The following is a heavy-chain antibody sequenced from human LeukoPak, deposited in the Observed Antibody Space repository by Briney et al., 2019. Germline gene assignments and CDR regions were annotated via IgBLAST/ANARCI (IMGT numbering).Heavy chain of an antibody. J-gene: IGHJ4*02. V-gene: IGHV3-7*05. D-gene: IGHD4-17*01. Sequence: PGGSLRLSCAASGFTFSSYEMNWVRQAPGKGPEWVANIKQDGSEKFYVDSVKGRFTISRDNAKNSLYLQMNSLRAEDTAVYYCARFGRFYADSNFDFWGQGTLVTVSS. CDR2: IKQDGSEK. CDR3: ARFGRFYADSNFDF. CDR1: GFTFSSYE.